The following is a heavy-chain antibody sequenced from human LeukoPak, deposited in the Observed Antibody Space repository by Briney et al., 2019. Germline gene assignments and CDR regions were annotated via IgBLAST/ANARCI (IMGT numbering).Heavy chain of an antibody. V-gene: IGHV3-11*01. J-gene: IGHJ4*02. D-gene: IGHD2-2*01. CDR3: ARGHCSSTGCSHLFHY. CDR1: GFTFSDYY. Sequence: GGSLRLSCAASGFTFSDYYMSWIRQAPGKGLEWVSYISSSGSTIYYADSVKGRFTISRDNAKNSLYLQMNSLRAEDTAVYYCARGHCSSTGCSHLFHYWGQGTLVTVSS. CDR2: ISSSGSTI.